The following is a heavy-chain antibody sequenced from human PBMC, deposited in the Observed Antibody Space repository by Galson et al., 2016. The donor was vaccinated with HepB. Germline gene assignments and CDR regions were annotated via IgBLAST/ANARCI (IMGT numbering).Heavy chain of an antibody. CDR1: GFSFSYHV. CDR3: ARTGRSWYGSAMDV. CDR2: ISDSGI. V-gene: IGHV3-48*02. D-gene: IGHD6-13*01. Sequence: SLRLSCAASGFSFSYHVMNWVRQAPGKGLEWVSYISDSGIYYADSVRGRFTISRDNAKETLYLQMDSLRDEDTAIYFCARTGRSWYGSAMDVWGQGTTVTVSS. J-gene: IGHJ6*02.